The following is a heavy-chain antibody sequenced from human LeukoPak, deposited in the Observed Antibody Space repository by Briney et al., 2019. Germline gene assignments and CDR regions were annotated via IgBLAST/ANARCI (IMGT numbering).Heavy chain of an antibody. V-gene: IGHV3-48*02. D-gene: IGHD1-26*01. CDR3: ARDSVGATGYYGMDV. Sequence: GGSLILSCAASGFIFSTYSMNWVRQAPGKGLEWVSYISSGSSTIYNADSVKGRFTISRDNAKNSLYLQMNSLRDEDTAVYYCARDSVGATGYYGMDVWGQGTTVTVSS. CDR2: ISSGSSTI. CDR1: GFIFSTYS. J-gene: IGHJ6*02.